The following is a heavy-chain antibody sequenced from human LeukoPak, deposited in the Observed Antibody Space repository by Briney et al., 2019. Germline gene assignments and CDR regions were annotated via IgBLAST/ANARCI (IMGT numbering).Heavy chain of an antibody. Sequence: ASVKVSCKASGYTFTGYYMHWVRQAPGQGLEWMGWINPNSGGTNYAQKFQGRVTMTRDTSISTAYMVLSRLRSDDTAVYYCASDYCSSTSCYTWDYWGQGTLVTVSS. V-gene: IGHV1-2*02. CDR2: INPNSGGT. CDR1: GYTFTGYY. D-gene: IGHD2-2*02. CDR3: ASDYCSSTSCYTWDY. J-gene: IGHJ4*02.